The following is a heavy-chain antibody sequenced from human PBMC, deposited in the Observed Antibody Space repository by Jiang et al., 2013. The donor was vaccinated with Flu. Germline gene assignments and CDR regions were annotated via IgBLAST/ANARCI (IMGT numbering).Heavy chain of an antibody. CDR2: DPDDSSA. V-gene: IGHV5-10-1*01. D-gene: IGHD3-10*01. CDR3: ARSSGAADY. Sequence: DPDDSSADYSPSFQGHVTISADKSVSTVFLQWNSLQASDTAMYYCARSSGAADYWGQGTLVTVSS. J-gene: IGHJ4*02.